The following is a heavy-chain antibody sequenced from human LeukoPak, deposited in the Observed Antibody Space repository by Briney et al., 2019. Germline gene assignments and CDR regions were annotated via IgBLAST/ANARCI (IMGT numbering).Heavy chain of an antibody. J-gene: IGHJ3*02. CDR1: GFTFSSYG. Sequence: PGGSLRLSCAASGFTFSSYGMHWVRQAPGKGLEWVAFIRYDGSNKYYADSVKGRFTISRDNSKNTLYLQMNSLRVEDTAVYYCAKDFGGGFDDFWSGYSLGVAFDIWGQGTMVTVSS. CDR3: AKDFGGGFDDFWSGYSLGVAFDI. V-gene: IGHV3-30*02. CDR2: IRYDGSNK. D-gene: IGHD3-3*01.